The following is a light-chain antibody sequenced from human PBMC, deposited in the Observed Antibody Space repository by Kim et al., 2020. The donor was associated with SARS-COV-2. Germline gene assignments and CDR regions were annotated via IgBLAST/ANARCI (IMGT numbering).Light chain of an antibody. CDR2: EAS. CDR3: QQRSDWLT. V-gene: IGKV3-11*01. J-gene: IGKJ4*01. Sequence: EIVLTQSPAPLSLSPGERATLSCRASQNVGSYLAWYQQKPGQAPRLVIYEASKRATGIPARFSGSGSGTDFTLSISSLEPEDFAIYHCQQRSDWLTFGGGTKGDIK. CDR1: QNVGSY.